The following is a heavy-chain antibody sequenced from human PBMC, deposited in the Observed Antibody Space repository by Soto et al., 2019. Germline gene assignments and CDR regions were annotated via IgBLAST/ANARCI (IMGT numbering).Heavy chain of an antibody. V-gene: IGHV1-3*01. Sequence: ASVKVSCKASGYTFTSYAMHWVRQAPGQRLEWMGWINAGNGNTKYSQKFQGRVTITRDTTASTAYMELSSLRSEDTAVYYCSRDLVAVAGSGVYYYYYMDVWGDGPTVSVSS. D-gene: IGHD6-19*01. CDR2: INAGNGNT. CDR1: GYTFTSYA. J-gene: IGHJ6*03. CDR3: SRDLVAVAGSGVYYYYYMDV.